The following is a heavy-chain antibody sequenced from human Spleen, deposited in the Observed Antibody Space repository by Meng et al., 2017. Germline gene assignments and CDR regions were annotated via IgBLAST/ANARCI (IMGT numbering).Heavy chain of an antibody. Sequence: VPLEELGPVLGKPPRPLSLTCTVSCGSISSGGSYWSWIRQHPGKGLEWIGHMYYSGSTYYNPSLKGRVTISVDTSQNQFSLRLSSVTAADTAVYYCAANRDGFDPWGQGTLVTVSS. V-gene: IGHV4-31*03. CDR2: MYYSGST. CDR1: CGSISSGGSY. J-gene: IGHJ5*02. CDR3: AANRDGFDP.